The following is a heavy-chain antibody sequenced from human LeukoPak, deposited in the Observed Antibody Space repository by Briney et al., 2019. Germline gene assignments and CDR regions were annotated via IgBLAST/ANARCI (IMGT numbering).Heavy chain of an antibody. CDR1: GFTVSSNY. CDR2: IYSGGST. J-gene: IGHJ6*02. V-gene: IGHV3-53*01. Sequence: GGSLRLSCAASGFTVSSNYMSWVRQAPGKGLEWVSVIYSGGSTYYADSVKGRFTISRDNSKNTLYLQMNSLRAEDTAVYYCARALDPDYYYYGMDVWGQGTMVIVSS. CDR3: ARALDPDYYYYGMDV.